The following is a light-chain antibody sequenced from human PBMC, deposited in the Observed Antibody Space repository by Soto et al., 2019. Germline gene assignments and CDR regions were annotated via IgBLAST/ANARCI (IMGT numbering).Light chain of an antibody. CDR1: QSISSY. V-gene: IGKV1-39*01. Sequence: DIPLTQSPSSLSPSVGDRVTITCRASQSISSYLTWYQQKPGKAPELLIYAASSLQSGVPSRFSGGGSGTDFTLTISSLQPEDFATYYCQQSHSTPWTFGQGTKVEI. J-gene: IGKJ1*01. CDR2: AAS. CDR3: QQSHSTPWT.